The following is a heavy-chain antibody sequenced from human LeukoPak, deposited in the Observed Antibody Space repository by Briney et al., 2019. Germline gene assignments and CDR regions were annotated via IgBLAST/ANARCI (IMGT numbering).Heavy chain of an antibody. CDR3: ARSYSSSWSWDAFDI. V-gene: IGHV3-66*01. D-gene: IGHD6-13*01. J-gene: IGHJ3*02. CDR2: IYSGGST. Sequence: GGSLRLSCAASEFSVGSNYMTWVRQAPGKGLEWVSLIYSGGSTYYADSVKGRFTISRDNSKNTLYLQMNSLRAEDTAVYYCARSYSSSWSWDAFDIWGQGTMVTVSS. CDR1: EFSVGSNY.